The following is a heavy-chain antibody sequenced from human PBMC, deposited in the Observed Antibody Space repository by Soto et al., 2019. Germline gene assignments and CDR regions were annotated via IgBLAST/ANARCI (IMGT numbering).Heavy chain of an antibody. CDR1: GFSLSTSGMC. V-gene: IGHV2-70*11. J-gene: IGHJ3*02. D-gene: IGHD1-1*01. CDR3: ARNVEARTKDAFDI. CDR2: IDWDDDK. Sequence: SGPTLVNPTQTLTLTCTFSGFSLSTSGMCVSWIRQPPGKALEWLARIDWDDDKYYSTSLKTRLTISKDTSKNQVVLTMTNMDPVDTATYFCARNVEARTKDAFDICGQWTMASVSS.